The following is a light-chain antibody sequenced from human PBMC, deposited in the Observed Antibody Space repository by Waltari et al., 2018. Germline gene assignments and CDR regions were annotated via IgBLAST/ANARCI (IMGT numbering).Light chain of an antibody. Sequence: QSVLTPPPSASGTPGQRVTISCSGRSSNIGSNTVTWYQHLPGTAPKLLIYRNNQRPSGVPDRFSGSKSGTSASLAISGLQSEDEADYYCAAWDDSLNGVVFAGGTKLTV. J-gene: IGLJ2*01. CDR3: AAWDDSLNGVV. CDR2: RNN. CDR1: SSNIGSNT. V-gene: IGLV1-44*01.